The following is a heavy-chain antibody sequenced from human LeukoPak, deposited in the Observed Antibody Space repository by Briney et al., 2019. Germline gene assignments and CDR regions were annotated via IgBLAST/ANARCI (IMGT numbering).Heavy chain of an antibody. Sequence: SETLSLTYTVSGGSISSYYWSWIRQPPGKGLEWIGYIYYRGSTNYNPSLMSRASISVDTSKNQFSLKLDSLTAADTAVYYCVRRGVLWFGELSYYYFDLWGRGTLVAVSS. D-gene: IGHD3-10*01. CDR3: VRRGVLWFGELSYYYFDL. V-gene: IGHV4-59*01. J-gene: IGHJ2*01. CDR1: GGSISSYY. CDR2: IYYRGST.